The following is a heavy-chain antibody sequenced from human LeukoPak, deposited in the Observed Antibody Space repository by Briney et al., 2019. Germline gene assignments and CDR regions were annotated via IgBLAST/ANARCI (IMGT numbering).Heavy chain of an antibody. J-gene: IGHJ5*02. CDR1: GGSISSYY. V-gene: IGHV4-4*07. Sequence: PSETLSLTCTVSGGSISSYYWNWIRQPAGKGLEWIGRIYSSGSTNYNPSLKSRVTMSVDTSKNQFSLKLSSVTAADTAVYYCARESSSCGGRFDPWGQGTLVAVSS. CDR2: IYSSGST. CDR3: ARESSSCGGRFDP. D-gene: IGHD3-10*01.